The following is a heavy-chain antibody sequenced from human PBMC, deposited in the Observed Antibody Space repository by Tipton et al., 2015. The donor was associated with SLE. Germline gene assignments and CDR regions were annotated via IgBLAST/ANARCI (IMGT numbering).Heavy chain of an antibody. J-gene: IGHJ4*02. CDR1: GASINSHY. Sequence: TLSLTCTVSGASINSHYWSWIRQTPGKGLEWIGYIYYSGSTTYNPSLKSRVTISLDKSKKQFFLKLSSVTAADTAVYYCARRRGSSWYEDYFDYWGQGTLVTVSS. CDR2: IYYSGST. V-gene: IGHV4-59*11. CDR3: ARRRGSSWYEDYFDY. D-gene: IGHD6-13*01.